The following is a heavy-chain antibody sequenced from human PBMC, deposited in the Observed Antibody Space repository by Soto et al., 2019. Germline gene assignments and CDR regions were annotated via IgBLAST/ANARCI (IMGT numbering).Heavy chain of an antibody. J-gene: IGHJ6*02. CDR1: GFTFDDYA. CDR3: VKDIGSSSWTQHSSYYYGMDV. D-gene: IGHD6-13*01. CDR2: ISWNSGSI. V-gene: IGHV3-9*01. Sequence: EVQLVESGGGLVQPGRSLRLSCAASGFTFDDYAMHWVRQAPGKGLEWVSGISWNSGSIGYADSVKGRFTISRDNAKNSLYLQMNSLRAEDTALYYCVKDIGSSSWTQHSSYYYGMDVWGQGTTVTVSS.